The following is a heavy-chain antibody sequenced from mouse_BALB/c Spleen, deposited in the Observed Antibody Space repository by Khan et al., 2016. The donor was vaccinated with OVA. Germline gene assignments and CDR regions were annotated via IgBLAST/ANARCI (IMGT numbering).Heavy chain of an antibody. D-gene: IGHD1-3*01. CDR1: GYTFTDFA. J-gene: IGHJ3*01. CDR2: ISTYYGDA. V-gene: IGHV1S137*01. Sequence: VQLQESGAELVRPGVSVKISCKGSGYTFTDFAMHWVKQCHAKSLEWIGVISTYYGDADYNQKFKGKATMTVDKSSSTAYMELARLTSEDSAIYYGARGSGNSRFAYWGQGTLVTVSA. CDR3: ARGSGNSRFAY.